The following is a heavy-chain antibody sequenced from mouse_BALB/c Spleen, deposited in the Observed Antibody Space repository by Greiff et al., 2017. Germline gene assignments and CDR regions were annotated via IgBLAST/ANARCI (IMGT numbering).Heavy chain of an antibody. D-gene: IGHD1-1*01. CDR3: ARWGTTVVENYYFDY. CDR2: ISYSGST. V-gene: IGHV3-2*02. Sequence: EVQLQQSGPGLVKPSQSLSLTCTVTGYSITSDYAWNWIRQFPGNKLEWMGYISYSGSTSYNPSLKSRISITRDTSKNQFFLQLNSVTTEDTATYYCARWGTTVVENYYFDYWGQGTTLTVSS. CDR1: GYSITSDYA. J-gene: IGHJ2*01.